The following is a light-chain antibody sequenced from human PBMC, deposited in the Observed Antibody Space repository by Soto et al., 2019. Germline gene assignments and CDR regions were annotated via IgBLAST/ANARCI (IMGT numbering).Light chain of an antibody. Sequence: NFMLTQPHAVSASPGKTVTISCTRNGGNIASSSVQWFQQRPGSSPTTVIFDSFRRPSGVPDRFSASVDSSSNSASLTISGLKTEDEADFYCQSSDHSTVVFGGGTKVTVL. CDR2: DSF. CDR3: QSSDHSTVV. J-gene: IGLJ2*01. V-gene: IGLV6-57*01. CDR1: GGNIASSS.